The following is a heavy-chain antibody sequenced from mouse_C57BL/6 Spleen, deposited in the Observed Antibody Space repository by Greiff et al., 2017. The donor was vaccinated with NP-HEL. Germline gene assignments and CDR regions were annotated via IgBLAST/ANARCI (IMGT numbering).Heavy chain of an antibody. CDR2: INPYNGGT. Sequence: EVQLQQSGPVLVKPGASVKMSCKASGYTFTDYYMNWVKQSHGKSLEWIGVINPYNGGTSYNQKFKGKATLTVDKSSSTAYMELNSLTSEDSAVYYCARETLLRYYFDYWGQGTTLTVSS. V-gene: IGHV1-19*01. CDR1: GYTFTDYY. CDR3: ARETLLRYYFDY. D-gene: IGHD1-1*01. J-gene: IGHJ2*01.